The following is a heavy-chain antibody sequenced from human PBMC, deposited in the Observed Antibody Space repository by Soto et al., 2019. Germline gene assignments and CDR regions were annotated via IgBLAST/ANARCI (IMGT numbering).Heavy chain of an antibody. Sequence: QVQLVQSGAEVKKPGASVKVSCKASGYTFTSYGISWVRQAPGQGLEWMGWISAYKGNTKYAQKLQGRVHMTTDTYTSTAYMELRSLSSDDTALYYCAREPTDFDYWGQGTLVTVSS. CDR2: ISAYKGNT. V-gene: IGHV1-18*01. J-gene: IGHJ4*02. CDR3: AREPTDFDY. CDR1: GYTFTSYG.